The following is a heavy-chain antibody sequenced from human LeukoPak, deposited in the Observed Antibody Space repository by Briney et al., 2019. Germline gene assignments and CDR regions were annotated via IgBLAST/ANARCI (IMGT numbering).Heavy chain of an antibody. J-gene: IGHJ4*02. D-gene: IGHD2-21*02. CDR1: GGSISSGGYY. CDR2: IYYSGST. Sequence: SETLSLTCTVSGGSISSGGYYWSWIRQHPGKGLEWIGYIYYSGSTYYNPSLKSRVTISVDTSKNQFSLKLSSVTAADTAVYYCAKHTFPQGHCGGDCGGGYWGQGTLVTVSS. V-gene: IGHV4-31*03. CDR3: AKHTFPQGHCGGDCGGGY.